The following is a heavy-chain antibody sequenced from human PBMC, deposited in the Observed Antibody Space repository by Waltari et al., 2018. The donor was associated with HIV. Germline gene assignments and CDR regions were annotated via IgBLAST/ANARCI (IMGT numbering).Heavy chain of an antibody. D-gene: IGHD5-12*01. Sequence: QVHLVQSGAAVKEPGSSVKVSCKLSGEPLSELSIHWVRQAPGKGLGLMGGVAPAAGETNHAQKVQDRVTITEDTATATAYMELSSLTSEDTAVYFCATSGHGGPYYYYGLDVWGQGTTVTVSS. CDR1: GEPLSELS. J-gene: IGHJ6*02. V-gene: IGHV1-24*01. CDR2: VAPAAGET. CDR3: ATSGHGGPYYYYGLDV.